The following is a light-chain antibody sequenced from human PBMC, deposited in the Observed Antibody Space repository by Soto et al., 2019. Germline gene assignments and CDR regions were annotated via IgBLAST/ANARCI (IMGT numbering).Light chain of an antibody. CDR1: QSVLYSSNNKNY. V-gene: IGKV4-1*01. Sequence: DIVMTQSPDSLAVFLGERATINCKSSQSVLYSSNNKNYLAWYQQKPGQPPKLLIYWASTRESGVPDRFSGSGSGTDFTLTISSLQAEDVAVYYCQQYYSTPRGTFGQGTKLEIK. CDR3: QQYYSTPRGT. CDR2: WAS. J-gene: IGKJ2*01.